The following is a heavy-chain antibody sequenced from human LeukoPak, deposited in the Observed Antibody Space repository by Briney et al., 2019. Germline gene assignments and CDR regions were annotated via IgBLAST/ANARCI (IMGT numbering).Heavy chain of an antibody. CDR2: ISAYNGNT. J-gene: IGHJ4*02. CDR1: GYTFTSYG. Sequence: GASVKVSCKASGYTFTSYGISWVRQAPGQGLEWMGWISAYNGNTNYAQKLQGRVTMTTDTSTSTAYMELRSLISDDTAVYYCATLIDFWSGYYHDYWGQGTLVTVSS. CDR3: ATLIDFWSGYYHDY. D-gene: IGHD3-3*01. V-gene: IGHV1-18*01.